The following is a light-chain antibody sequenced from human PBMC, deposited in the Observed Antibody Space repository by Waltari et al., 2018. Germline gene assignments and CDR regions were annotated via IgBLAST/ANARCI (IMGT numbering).Light chain of an antibody. J-gene: IGLJ3*02. V-gene: IGLV2-11*01. Sequence: QSALTQPRSVSGSPGQSVTISCTGTSSDVGGYYYVSWYQQNPGKAPKLILYDVTKRPSGVPGRFSGSKSGNTASLTISGLQAEDEADYYCCSYADSYTAVFGGGTTLTVL. CDR2: DVT. CDR3: CSYADSYTAV. CDR1: SSDVGGYYY.